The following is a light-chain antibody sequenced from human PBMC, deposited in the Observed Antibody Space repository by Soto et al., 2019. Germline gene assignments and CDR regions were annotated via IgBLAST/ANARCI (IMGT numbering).Light chain of an antibody. CDR1: QDITNY. J-gene: IGKJ2*01. CDR2: DAS. CDR3: QHYDNLPYS. Sequence: DLPMTQSPSSLSASVGDRVTITCQASQDITNYLSWFQQKPGKAPRLLIYDASNLRAGVPSRFSGSGSGTDFTFTISSLQPEDIATYYCQHYDNLPYSFGQGTKLEIK. V-gene: IGKV1-33*01.